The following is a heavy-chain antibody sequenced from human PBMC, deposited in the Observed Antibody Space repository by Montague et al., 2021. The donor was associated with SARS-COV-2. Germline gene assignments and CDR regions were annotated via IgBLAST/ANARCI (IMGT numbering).Heavy chain of an antibody. CDR2: INQGGST. V-gene: IGHV4-34*01. CDR3: AGGGGYSYGGSGY. J-gene: IGHJ4*02. Sequence: SETLSLTCALYGGSFSGYYYSWIRQPRGKGLEWIVEINQGGSTNXNPSCKVRVTISLDTSKNQFSLKLSSVTAAATAVYYCAGGGGYSYGGSGYWVQGMLVTVSS. CDR1: GGSFSGYY. D-gene: IGHD5-18*01.